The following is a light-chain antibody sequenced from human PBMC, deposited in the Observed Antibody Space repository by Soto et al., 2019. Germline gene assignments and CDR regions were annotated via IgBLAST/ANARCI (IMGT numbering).Light chain of an antibody. Sequence: DIQMTQSPSSLSASVGDRVTITCRASQGISNYLAWYQQKPGTVPKLLIYAASTLQSGVPTRFSGSGSGTDFTLTITSLQPEDVATYYCQKYNSAPHTFGQGTKLEIK. CDR2: AAS. J-gene: IGKJ2*01. CDR3: QKYNSAPHT. V-gene: IGKV1-27*01. CDR1: QGISNY.